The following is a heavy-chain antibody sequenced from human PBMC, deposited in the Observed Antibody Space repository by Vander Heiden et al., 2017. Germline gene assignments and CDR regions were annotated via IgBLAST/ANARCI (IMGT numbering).Heavy chain of an antibody. CDR3: ARIPVTMVRGVIYYYYGMDV. CDR1: GFPLSTSGIR. D-gene: IGHD3-10*01. CDR2: IDWDDDK. J-gene: IGHJ6*02. V-gene: IGHV2-70*01. Sequence: QVTLRESGPALVKPTQTLTLTCTFSGFPLSTSGIRVTWLRQPSGKPLEWLALIDWDDDKYYSTSLKTRLTISKDTSKNQVVLTMTNMDPVDTATYYCARIPVTMVRGVIYYYYGMDVWGQGTTVTVSS.